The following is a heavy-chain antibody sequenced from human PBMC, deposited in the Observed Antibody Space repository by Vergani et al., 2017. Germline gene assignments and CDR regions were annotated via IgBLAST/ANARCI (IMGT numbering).Heavy chain of an antibody. V-gene: IGHV3-21*06. CDR3: ARDITASVKSPPHPDWFDP. Sequence: EAYLVQSGGGLVTPGGSLRLSGVASGFKSPSFTMNWVRPAPGRGLEWISSIKFPPGEMFYAVSVKGGLTMSRDNVKNVLFLQMENLRAADTGVYFCARDITASVKSPPHPDWFDPWGQGSLVAVSS. CDR1: GFKSPSFT. J-gene: IGHJ5*02. CDR2: IKFPPGEM. D-gene: IGHD4-17*01.